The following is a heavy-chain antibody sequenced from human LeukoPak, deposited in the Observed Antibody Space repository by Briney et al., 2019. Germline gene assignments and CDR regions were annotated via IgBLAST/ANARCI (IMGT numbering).Heavy chain of an antibody. Sequence: SETLSLTCTVSGVSITSSPYYWAWIRQPPGKGLEWIGTISYSGSTYYYPSLKSRVTISVDTSKNHFSLKLSSVTAADTAIYYCSRRPDGTSQFDYWGQGTLVTVSS. J-gene: IGHJ4*02. CDR3: SRRPDGTSQFDY. V-gene: IGHV4-39*02. CDR1: GVSITSSPYY. CDR2: ISYSGST. D-gene: IGHD1-14*01.